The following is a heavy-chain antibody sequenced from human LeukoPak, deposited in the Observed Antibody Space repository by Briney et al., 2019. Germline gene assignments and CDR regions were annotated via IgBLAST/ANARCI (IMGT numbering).Heavy chain of an antibody. CDR3: ARVPPPPTYYDFWSGYYVNFYYYYGMDV. CDR1: GYTFTSYD. V-gene: IGHV1-8*01. D-gene: IGHD3-3*01. J-gene: IGHJ6*02. CDR2: MNPNSGNT. Sequence: ATVKVSCKASGYTFTSYDINWVRQATGQGLEWMGWMNPNSGNTGYARKFQGRVTMTRNTSISTAYMELSSLRSEDTAVYYCARVPPPPTYYDFWSGYYVNFYYYYGMDVWGQGTTVTVSS.